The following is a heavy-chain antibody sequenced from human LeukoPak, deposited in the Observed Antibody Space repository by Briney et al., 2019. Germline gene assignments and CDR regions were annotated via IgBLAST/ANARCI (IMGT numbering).Heavy chain of an antibody. V-gene: IGHV4-34*01. J-gene: IGHJ4*02. CDR1: GGSFSGYY. Sequence: SETLSLTCAVYGGSFSGYYWSWIRQPPGKGLEWIGEINHSGSTNYNPSLKSRVTISVDTSKNQFSLKLSSVTAADTAVYHCAGGYYDSSFDYWGQGTLVTVSS. CDR2: INHSGST. D-gene: IGHD3-22*01. CDR3: AGGYYDSSFDY.